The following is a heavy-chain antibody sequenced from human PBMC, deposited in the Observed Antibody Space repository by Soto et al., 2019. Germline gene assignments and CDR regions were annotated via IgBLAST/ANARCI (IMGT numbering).Heavy chain of an antibody. J-gene: IGHJ4*02. D-gene: IGHD5-18*01. CDR1: GGSISSGDYY. Sequence: PSETLSLTCTVSGGSISSGDYYWSWIRQPPGKGLEWIGYIYYSGSTYYNPSLKSRVTISVDTSKDQFSLKLSSVTAADTAVYCCAGTDTAMVTVNYWGQGTLVTVSS. V-gene: IGHV4-30-4*01. CDR3: AGTDTAMVTVNY. CDR2: IYYSGST.